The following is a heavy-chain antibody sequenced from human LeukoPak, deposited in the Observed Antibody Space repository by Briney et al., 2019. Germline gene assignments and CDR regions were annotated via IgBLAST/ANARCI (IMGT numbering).Heavy chain of an antibody. CDR3: ARHKVDKYSSSSRYFDY. V-gene: IGHV4-39*01. Sequence: PSETLSLTCTVSGGSISSSSYYWGWIRQPPGKGLEWIGSIYYSGSTYYNPSLKSRVTISVDTSKNQFSLKLSSVTAADTAVYYCARHKVDKYSSSSRYFDYWGQGTLVTASS. D-gene: IGHD6-6*01. CDR1: GGSISSSSYY. J-gene: IGHJ4*02. CDR2: IYYSGST.